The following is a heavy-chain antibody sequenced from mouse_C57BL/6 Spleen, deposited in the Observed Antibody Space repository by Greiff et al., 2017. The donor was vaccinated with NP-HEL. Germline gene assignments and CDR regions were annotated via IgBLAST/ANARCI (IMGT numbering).Heavy chain of an antibody. CDR2: ISDGGSYT. CDR3: ARDQRYEYDALYAMDY. J-gene: IGHJ4*01. CDR1: GFTFSSYA. Sequence: EVKLVEFGGGLVKPGGSLKLSCAASGFTFSSYAMSWVRQTPEKRLEWVATISDGGSYTYYPDNVKGRFTISRDNAKNNLYLQMSHLKSEDTAMYYCARDQRYEYDALYAMDYWGQGTSVTVSS. D-gene: IGHD2-4*01. V-gene: IGHV5-4*01.